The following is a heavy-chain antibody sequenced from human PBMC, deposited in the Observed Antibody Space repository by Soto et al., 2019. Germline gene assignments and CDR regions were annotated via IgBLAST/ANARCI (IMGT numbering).Heavy chain of an antibody. V-gene: IGHV4-34*01. CDR1: GGSFSGYY. D-gene: IGHD4-4*01. Sequence: QVQLQQWGAGLLKPSETLSLTCAVYGGSFSGYYWSWIRQPPGKGLEWIGEINHSGSTNYNPSLKSRVTTSVDTSQIHFSLKLSSVTAADTAVYYCARDMTAVAIDPWGQGTLVTVSS. CDR3: ARDMTAVAIDP. J-gene: IGHJ5*02. CDR2: INHSGST.